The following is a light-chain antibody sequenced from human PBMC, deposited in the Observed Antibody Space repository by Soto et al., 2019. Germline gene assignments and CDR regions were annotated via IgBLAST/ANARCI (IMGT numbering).Light chain of an antibody. J-gene: IGKJ3*01. CDR2: GAS. V-gene: IGKV3-20*01. CDR1: QSVNSNY. CDR3: QHYGSSPFT. Sequence: EIVLTQSPGTLSLSPGEGATLSCRASQSVNSNYLAWYQQKPGQAPRLLVYGASIRATGIPDRFSGSGSGTDLTLTISRVEPEDFAVYYCQHYGSSPFTFGPGTRVDIK.